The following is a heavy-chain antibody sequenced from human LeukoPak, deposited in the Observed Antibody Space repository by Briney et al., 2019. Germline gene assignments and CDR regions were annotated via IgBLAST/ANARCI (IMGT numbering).Heavy chain of an antibody. D-gene: IGHD3-3*02. Sequence: GGSLRLSCAASGFTFSLYATNWVRQAPGKGLEWVSYINDESSDIHYAGSVRGRFTISRDDARQTLYLQPSSLRVEDTAVYYCAKSVVGDHFWSSYNYYYYYMDVWGKGTTVTVSS. J-gene: IGHJ6*03. CDR2: INDESSDI. V-gene: IGHV3-21*05. CDR1: GFTFSLYA. CDR3: AKSVVGDHFWSSYNYYYYYMDV.